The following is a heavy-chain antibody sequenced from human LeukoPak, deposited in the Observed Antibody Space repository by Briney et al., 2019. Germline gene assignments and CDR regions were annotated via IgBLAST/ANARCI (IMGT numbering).Heavy chain of an antibody. D-gene: IGHD3-10*01. J-gene: IGHJ4*02. V-gene: IGHV4-59*01. CDR3: ARDLTMVRGGGLDY. CDR2: IYYSGST. Sequence: SETLSLTCTVSGGSISSYYWSWIRQPPGKGLEWIGYIYYSGSTNYNPSLKSRVTISVDTSKNQFFLKLSSVTAADTAVYYCARDLTMVRGGGLDYWGQGTLVTVSS. CDR1: GGSISSYY.